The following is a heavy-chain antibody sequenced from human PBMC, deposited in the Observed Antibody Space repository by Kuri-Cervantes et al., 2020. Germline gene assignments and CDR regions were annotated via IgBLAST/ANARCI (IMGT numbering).Heavy chain of an antibody. V-gene: IGHV1-18*01. CDR3: ARLLDLYSAGPPDLRFDP. CDR1: GYTFTSYG. D-gene: IGHD2-15*01. Sequence: ASVKVSCKASGYTFTSYGISWVRQAPGQGLEWMGWISAYNGNTNYAQKFQGRVTMTTDTSTNTAYMDLRSLRSDDTAIYYCARLLDLYSAGPPDLRFDPWGQGTLVTVSS. J-gene: IGHJ5*02. CDR2: ISAYNGNT.